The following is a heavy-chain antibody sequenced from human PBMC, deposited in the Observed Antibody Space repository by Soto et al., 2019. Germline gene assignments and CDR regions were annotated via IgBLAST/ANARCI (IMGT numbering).Heavy chain of an antibody. CDR1: GGSISSGGYS. CDR3: ARSRYSGYDSLDY. V-gene: IGHV4-30-2*01. CDR2: IYHSGST. Sequence: SETLSLTCAVSGGSISSGGYSWSWIRQPPGKGLEWIGYIYHSGSTYYNPSLKSRVTISVDTSKNQFSLKLSSVTAADTAVYYCARSRYSGYDSLDYWGQGTLVTVSS. D-gene: IGHD5-12*01. J-gene: IGHJ4*02.